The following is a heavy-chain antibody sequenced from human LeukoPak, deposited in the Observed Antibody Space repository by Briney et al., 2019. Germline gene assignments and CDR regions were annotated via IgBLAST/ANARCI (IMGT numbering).Heavy chain of an antibody. CDR3: ARDRYCSSTSCYYFDY. V-gene: IGHV3-7*01. Sequence: GGSLRLSCAASGVTFSSYWMSWGRQAPGKGLGWVANIKQDGSEKYYVDSVKRRFTISRDNAKNSLYLQMNSLRAEDTAVYYCARDRYCSSTSCYYFDYWGQGTLVTVSS. D-gene: IGHD2-2*01. CDR1: GVTFSSYW. J-gene: IGHJ4*02. CDR2: IKQDGSEK.